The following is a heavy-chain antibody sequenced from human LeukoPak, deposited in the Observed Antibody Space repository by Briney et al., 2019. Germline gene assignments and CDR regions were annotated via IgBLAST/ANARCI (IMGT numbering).Heavy chain of an antibody. V-gene: IGHV3-21*04. Sequence: GGSLRLSCAASGFTFSSYSMNWVRQAPGKGLEWVSSISSSSSYIYYADSVKGRFTISRDNAKNSLYLQMNSLRAEDTAVYYCAIIRSSGSPDSNWFDPWGQGTLVTVSS. J-gene: IGHJ5*02. CDR2: ISSSSSYI. CDR1: GFTFSSYS. D-gene: IGHD1-26*01. CDR3: AIIRSSGSPDSNWFDP.